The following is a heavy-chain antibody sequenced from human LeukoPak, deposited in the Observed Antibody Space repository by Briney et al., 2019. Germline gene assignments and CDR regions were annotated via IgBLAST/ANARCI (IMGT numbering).Heavy chain of an antibody. CDR2: ISGSGDST. Sequence: GGSLRLSCAVSGFTFSSYAMSWVRRAPGKGLEWVSGISGSGDSTDYADSVKGRFTSSRDNSKNTLYLQMNSLRVEDTAVYYCATSSTWQTMNFDYWGQGTLVTVSS. V-gene: IGHV3-23*01. CDR3: ATSSTWQTMNFDY. J-gene: IGHJ4*02. CDR1: GFTFSSYA. D-gene: IGHD6-13*01.